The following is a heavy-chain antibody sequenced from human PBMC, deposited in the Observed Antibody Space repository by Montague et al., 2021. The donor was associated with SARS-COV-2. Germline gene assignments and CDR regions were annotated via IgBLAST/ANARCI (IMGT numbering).Heavy chain of an antibody. CDR1: GGSISSGGYY. CDR3: ARHVIRAGNVVVVALNWFDP. Sequence: SETLSLTCTVSGGSISSGGYYWSWIRQHPGKGLEWIGSIYYSGSTYYNPSLKSRVTISVDTSKNQFSLKLSSVTAADTAVYYCARHVIRAGNVVVVALNWFDPWGQGTLVTVSS. V-gene: IGHV4-39*01. CDR2: IYYSGST. D-gene: IGHD2-15*01. J-gene: IGHJ5*02.